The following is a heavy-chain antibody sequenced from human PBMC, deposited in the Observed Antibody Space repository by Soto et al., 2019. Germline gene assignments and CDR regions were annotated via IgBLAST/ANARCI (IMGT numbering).Heavy chain of an antibody. V-gene: IGHV4-39*01. CDR1: GGSISSNIYY. Sequence: QLQLQESGPGLVKPSETLSLTCSVSGGSISSNIYYWCWIRQPPGKGLEWIATVHYSGSTYYTPSLKSRVTISADTSNNQFSLRLNSVTAADTAVYYCARQHYYDSSGYYTWNWGQGTLVTVSS. J-gene: IGHJ4*02. CDR2: VHYSGST. D-gene: IGHD3-22*01. CDR3: ARQHYYDSSGYYTWN.